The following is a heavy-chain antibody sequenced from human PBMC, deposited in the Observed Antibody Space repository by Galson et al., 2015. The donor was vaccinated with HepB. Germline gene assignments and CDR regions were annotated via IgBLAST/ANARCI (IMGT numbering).Heavy chain of an antibody. J-gene: IGHJ6*02. D-gene: IGHD3-10*01. V-gene: IGHV3-23*01. CDR3: AKAGGALRWFGELSDYYYYGMDV. CDR2: ISGSGDRT. CDR1: GFDFSSYA. Sequence: SLRLSCAAFGFDFSSYAMSWVRQSPGKGLEWVSAISGSGDRTYYADSVKGRFTISRDNSKNTLYLQMNSLRAEDTAVYYCAKAGGALRWFGELSDYYYYGMDVWGQGTTVTVSS.